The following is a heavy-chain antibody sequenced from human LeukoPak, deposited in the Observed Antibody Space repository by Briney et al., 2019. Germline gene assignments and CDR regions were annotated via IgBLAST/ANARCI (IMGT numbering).Heavy chain of an antibody. V-gene: IGHV4-59*08. CDR3: XXXSEYGDYNDY. J-gene: IGHJ4*02. CDR1: GGSISSYY. CDR2: IYYSGST. Sequence: SETLSLTCTVPGGSISSYYWSWIRQPPGKGLEWIGYIYYSGSTNYNPSLKSRVTISVDTSKNQFSLKLSSVTAADTAVYYCXXXSEYGDYNDYWGQGTLVTVSS. D-gene: IGHD4-17*01.